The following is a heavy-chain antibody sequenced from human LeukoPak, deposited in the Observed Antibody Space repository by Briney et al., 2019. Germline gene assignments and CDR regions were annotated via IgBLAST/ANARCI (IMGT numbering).Heavy chain of an antibody. V-gene: IGHV3-66*01. Sequence: GGSLRLSCVASGFTVSTNYMSWVRQAPGKGPEWISIIYRGGDTYYADSVKGRFTISRDNSKNTLYLQMNAVRAEDTAVYYCARDKRYCTSGRCWGVQFGPWGQGNLVTVSS. CDR3: ARDKRYCTSGRCWGVQFGP. CDR2: IYRGGDT. D-gene: IGHD2-8*01. CDR1: GFTVSTNY. J-gene: IGHJ5*02.